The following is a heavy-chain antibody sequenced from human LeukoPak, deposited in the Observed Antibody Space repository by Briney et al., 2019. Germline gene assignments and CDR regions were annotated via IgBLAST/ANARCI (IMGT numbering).Heavy chain of an antibody. D-gene: IGHD6-13*01. CDR2: ISSNSRNT. CDR3: ARILSSSHAFDI. CDR1: GFTFISSN. V-gene: IGHV3-21*01. Sequence: GGPLRLSCAASGFTFISSNMNWVRQAPGKGLEWVASISSNSRNTHYADSLKGRFTISRDNAKNSLYLQMNSLRAEDTAVYYCARILSSSHAFDIWGQGTMVTVSS. J-gene: IGHJ3*02.